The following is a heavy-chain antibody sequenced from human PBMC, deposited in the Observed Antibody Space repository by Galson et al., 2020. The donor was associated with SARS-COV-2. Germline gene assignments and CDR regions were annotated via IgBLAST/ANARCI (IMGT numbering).Heavy chain of an antibody. CDR3: ATAKILGYYYYGMDV. D-gene: IGHD3-16*01. J-gene: IGHJ6*02. CDR2: FDPEDGET. Sequence: GGFDPEDGETIYAQKFQGRVTMTEDTSTDTAYMELSSLRSEDTAVYYCATAKILGYYYYGMDVWGQGTTVTVSS. V-gene: IGHV1-24*01.